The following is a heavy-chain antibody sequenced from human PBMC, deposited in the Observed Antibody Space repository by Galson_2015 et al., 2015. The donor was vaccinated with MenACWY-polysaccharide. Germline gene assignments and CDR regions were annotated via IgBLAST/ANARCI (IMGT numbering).Heavy chain of an antibody. Sequence: SVRVSCEAAGFTFSIYAISWVRQAPGQGLEWVGLISTDGEDQYYAESVKGRFVFSRDNYMNMVFLQMSSLKAEDTAVYYCVRDCCCSSSWCCFDLWGQGTLVTVSS. CDR1: GFTFSIYA. J-gene: IGHJ5*02. V-gene: IGHV3-30*09. CDR2: ISTDGEDQ. CDR3: VRDCCCSSSWCCFDL. D-gene: IGHD2-2*01.